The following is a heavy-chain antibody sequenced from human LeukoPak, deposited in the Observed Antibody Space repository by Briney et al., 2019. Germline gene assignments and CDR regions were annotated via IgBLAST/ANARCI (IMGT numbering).Heavy chain of an antibody. CDR3: ARVFYGDPYFDY. V-gene: IGHV4-30-2*01. Sequence: PSQTLSLTCAVSGGSISSGGYSWSWIRPPPGQGLEWIGYIYHSGSTYYNPSLKSRVTISVDRSKNQFSLKLSSVTAADTAVYYCARVFYGDPYFDYWGQGTLVTVSS. CDR2: IYHSGST. CDR1: GGSISSGGYS. D-gene: IGHD4-17*01. J-gene: IGHJ4*02.